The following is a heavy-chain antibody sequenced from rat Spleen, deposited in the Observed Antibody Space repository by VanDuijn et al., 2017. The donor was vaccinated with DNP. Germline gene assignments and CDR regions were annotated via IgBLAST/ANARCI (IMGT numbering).Heavy chain of an antibody. CDR2: ISSGGST. Sequence: QVQLKESGPGLVQPSQTLSLTCTVSGFSLTNYGVSWVRQPPGKGLEWIAAISSGGSTYYNSALKSRLSISRDTSKSQVFLKVNSVQTEDTAMYFCARSGGPYWGQGVMVTVSS. D-gene: IGHD4-3*01. J-gene: IGHJ2*01. CDR3: ARSGGPY. V-gene: IGHV2S12*01. CDR1: GFSLTNYG.